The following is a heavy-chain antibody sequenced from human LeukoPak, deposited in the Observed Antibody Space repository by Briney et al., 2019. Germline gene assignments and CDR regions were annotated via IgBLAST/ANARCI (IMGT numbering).Heavy chain of an antibody. V-gene: IGHV3-30*18. D-gene: IGHD2-2*01. Sequence: PGGSLRLSCAASGFTFSSYGMHWVRQAPGKGLEWVAVTSYDGGNKYYADSVKGRFTISRDNSKNTLYLQMNSLRDEDTAVYYCAKHHCSSISCHGRSSGDFDYWGQGTLVTVSS. CDR1: GFTFSSYG. J-gene: IGHJ4*02. CDR2: TSYDGGNK. CDR3: AKHHCSSISCHGRSSGDFDY.